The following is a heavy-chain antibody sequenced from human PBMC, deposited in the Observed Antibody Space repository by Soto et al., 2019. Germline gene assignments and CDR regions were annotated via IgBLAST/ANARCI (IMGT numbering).Heavy chain of an antibody. J-gene: IGHJ4*02. CDR1: GFTFSTYE. CDR3: ARESDYDTFDY. D-gene: IGHD3-9*01. Sequence: ESGGGLVQPGGSLRLSCAASGFTFSTYEMNWVRQAPGTGLEWVSYISGSGSSIYYADSVKGRFTISRDNAKKSLYLQMNGLRAEDTAVYYCARESDYDTFDYWGQGTLVTVSS. CDR2: ISGSGSSI. V-gene: IGHV3-48*03.